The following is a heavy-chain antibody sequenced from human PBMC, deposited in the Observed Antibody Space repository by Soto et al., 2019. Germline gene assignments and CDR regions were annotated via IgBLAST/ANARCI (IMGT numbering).Heavy chain of an antibody. V-gene: IGHV4-34*01. CDR3: ARGVRGFWSGYYWFDP. J-gene: IGHJ5*02. CDR1: GGSFSGYY. CDR2: INHSGST. Sequence: ASETLSHTWAVYGGSFSGYYWSWIRQPPGKGLEWIGEINHSGSTNYNPSLKSRVTISVDTSKNQFSLKLSSVTAADTAVYYCARGVRGFWSGYYWFDPWGQGTLVTVSS. D-gene: IGHD3-3*01.